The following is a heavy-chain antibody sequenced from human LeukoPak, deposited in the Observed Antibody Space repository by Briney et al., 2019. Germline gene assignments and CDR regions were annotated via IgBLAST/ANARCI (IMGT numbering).Heavy chain of an antibody. CDR3: ARVTEIVATSHYYGMDV. CDR2: ISAYNGNT. D-gene: IGHD5-12*01. CDR1: GYSFIGYG. J-gene: IGHJ6*04. V-gene: IGHV1-18*04. Sequence: ASVKVSCKASGYSFIGYGINWVRQAPGQGLEWVGWISAYNGNTHYAQKVQGRVTLTTDTSTSTAHMELRSLRSDDTAVYYCARVTEIVATSHYYGMDVWGKGTTVTVSS.